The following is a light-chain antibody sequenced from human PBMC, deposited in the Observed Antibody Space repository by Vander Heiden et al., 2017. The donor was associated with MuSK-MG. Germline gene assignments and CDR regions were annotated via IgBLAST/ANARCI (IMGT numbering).Light chain of an antibody. Sequence: EIVMTQSPATLSVSPGDRATLSCRASQSVSSNLAWYQQKPGQAPRLLIYGASTRATGIPARFSGSGSGTEFTLTISSRQSEDFAVYYCQQQNNWPPLTFGGGTKVEIK. J-gene: IGKJ4*01. CDR2: GAS. CDR3: QQQNNWPPLT. V-gene: IGKV3-15*01. CDR1: QSVSSN.